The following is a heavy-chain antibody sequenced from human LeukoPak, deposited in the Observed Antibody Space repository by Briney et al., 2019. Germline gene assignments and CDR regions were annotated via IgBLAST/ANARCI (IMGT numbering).Heavy chain of an antibody. V-gene: IGHV1-69*13. J-gene: IGHJ5*02. CDR2: IIPIFGTA. CDR3: ARVYNNQSKFLLLGWFDP. CDR1: GYTFTSYD. Sequence: SVKVSCKASGYTFTSYDIHWVRQATGQGLEWMGGIIPIFGTANYAQKFQGRVTITADESTSTAYMELSSLRSEDTAVYYCARVYNNQSKFLLLGWFDPWGQGTLVTVSS. D-gene: IGHD3-3*01.